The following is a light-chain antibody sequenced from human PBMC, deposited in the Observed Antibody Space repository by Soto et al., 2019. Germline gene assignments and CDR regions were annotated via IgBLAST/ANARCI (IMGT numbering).Light chain of an antibody. V-gene: IGLV2-14*01. CDR1: SSDVGGYNY. CDR2: EVS. CDR3: NSYTSKSTGV. J-gene: IGLJ1*01. Sequence: QSALTQPASVSGSPGQSITISCTGTSSDVGGYNYVSWYQQHPGKAPKLIIYEVSNRPSGVSSRFSGYKSGNPASLTISGLQAEDEADYYCNSYTSKSTGVSGTGTKRTVL.